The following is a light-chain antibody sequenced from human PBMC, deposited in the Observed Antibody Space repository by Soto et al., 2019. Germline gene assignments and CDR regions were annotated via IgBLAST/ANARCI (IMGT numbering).Light chain of an antibody. J-gene: IGKJ4*01. Sequence: EIVMTQSPATLSVSPGERATLSCRASQSVSSNLAWYQQKPGLAPRLLIYGASTRATGIPARFSGSGSGTEFTLTISSLQSEDFAVYYCQPYNNWPLTFGGGTKVDIK. CDR2: GAS. CDR3: QPYNNWPLT. CDR1: QSVSSN. V-gene: IGKV3-15*01.